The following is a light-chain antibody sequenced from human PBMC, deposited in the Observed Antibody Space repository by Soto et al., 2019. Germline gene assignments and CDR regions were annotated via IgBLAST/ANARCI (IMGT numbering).Light chain of an antibody. CDR1: QTVGGDY. CDR3: QQYHKSPRT. CDR2: GAF. J-gene: IGKJ1*01. Sequence: EIVLTQPPGTLSLSPGERATLSCRASQTVGGDYLAWYQQKPGQAPRLLIYGAFNRAAGTPDRFSGSGAGTDFTLTITRLEPEDFAVYYCQQYHKSPRTFGQGTKV. V-gene: IGKV3-20*01.